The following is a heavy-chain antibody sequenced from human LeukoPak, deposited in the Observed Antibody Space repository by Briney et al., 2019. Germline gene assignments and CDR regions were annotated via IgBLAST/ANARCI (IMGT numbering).Heavy chain of an antibody. J-gene: IGHJ4*02. CDR2: ISGSGGST. Sequence: GESLRLSCAASGFTFSSYAMSWVRQAPGKGLEWVSAISGSGGSTYYADSVKGRFTISRDNSKNTLYLQMNSLRAEDTAVYYCAKSSYYDSSGYYGRTIFDYWGQGTLVTVSS. V-gene: IGHV3-23*01. CDR3: AKSSYYDSSGYYGRTIFDY. D-gene: IGHD3-22*01. CDR1: GFTFSSYA.